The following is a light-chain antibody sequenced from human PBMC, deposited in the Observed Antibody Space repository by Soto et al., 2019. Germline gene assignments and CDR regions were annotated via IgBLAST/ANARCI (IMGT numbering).Light chain of an antibody. J-gene: IGKJ4*01. CDR1: QSVGSF. CDR2: DAS. Sequence: EIVLTQSPATLSLSRGERATLSCRASQSVGSFLAWYQQKPGQAPRLLIYDASNRATGIPARFSGSGSVTDFTLTISSLEPEDFAVYYCQQRRNWPLTFGGGTKVDI. CDR3: QQRRNWPLT. V-gene: IGKV3-11*01.